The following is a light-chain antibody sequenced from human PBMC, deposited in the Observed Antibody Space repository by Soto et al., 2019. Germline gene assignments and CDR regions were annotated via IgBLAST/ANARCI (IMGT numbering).Light chain of an antibody. Sequence: QSALTQPASVSGSPGQSITISCTGTSSDVGAYDYVSWYQQHPGRAPKLIIYEVSNRPSGVSSRFSGSKSGNTASLTISGLQTEDEADYYCRAYTGSSSVVLFGGGTKLTVL. CDR3: RAYTGSSSVVL. V-gene: IGLV2-14*01. J-gene: IGLJ2*01. CDR2: EVS. CDR1: SSDVGAYDY.